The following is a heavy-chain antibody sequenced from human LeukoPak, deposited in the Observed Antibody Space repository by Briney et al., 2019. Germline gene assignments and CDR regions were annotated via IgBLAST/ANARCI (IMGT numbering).Heavy chain of an antibody. D-gene: IGHD5-18*01. V-gene: IGHV3-13*01. CDR2: LASGSQT. Sequence: GGSLRLSCTASGFTLGRHDMHWVRQTTGEGLEWVAALASGSQTFYAGSVKGRLTVSREDAKNSLYLQMNSLRAGDTAVYYCVREARGYHYTYFDYWGQGTLVTVSS. CDR3: VREARGYHYTYFDY. CDR1: GFTLGRHD. J-gene: IGHJ4*02.